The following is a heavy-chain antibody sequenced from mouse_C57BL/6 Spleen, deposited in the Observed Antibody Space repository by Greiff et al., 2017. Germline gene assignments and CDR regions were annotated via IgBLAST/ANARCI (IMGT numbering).Heavy chain of an antibody. Sequence: EVQLQQSGPELVKPGASVKISCKASGYSFTGYYMNWVKQSPEKSLEWIGEINPSTGGTTYNQKFKAKATLTVDKSSSTAYMQLKSLTSEDSAVYYCARGKDYYDYDEGFAYWGQGTLVTVSA. CDR2: INPSTGGT. D-gene: IGHD2-4*01. V-gene: IGHV1-42*01. CDR3: ARGKDYYDYDEGFAY. CDR1: GYSFTGYY. J-gene: IGHJ3*01.